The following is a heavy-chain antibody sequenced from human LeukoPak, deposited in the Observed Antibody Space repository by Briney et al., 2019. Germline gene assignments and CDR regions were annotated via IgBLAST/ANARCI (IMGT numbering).Heavy chain of an antibody. D-gene: IGHD5-18*01. CDR1: GFTFNSYW. Sequence: GGSLRLSCASSGFTFNSYWMHWVRQAPGKGLVWVSRINSDGDSRVYADSVRGRFAISRDNAKNTLYLQMNSLRAEDTAIYYCATYRQVLLPFESWGQGTLVTVSS. J-gene: IGHJ4*02. CDR2: INSDGDSR. CDR3: ATYRQVLLPFES. V-gene: IGHV3-74*01.